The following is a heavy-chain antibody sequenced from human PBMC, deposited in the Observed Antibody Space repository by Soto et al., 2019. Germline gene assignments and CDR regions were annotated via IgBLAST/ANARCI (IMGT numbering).Heavy chain of an antibody. D-gene: IGHD3-16*01. V-gene: IGHV4-59*01. CDR3: ARDRGGITVSSKPLGEWFDP. Sequence: QVQLQESGPGLLRPSETLSLTCTVSGVSIDNFFWSWIRQTPGKGLEWIGYVCQGGAAAYMAEGETTGYNPSLESRATISLDLPKNQFSLKLTSVTAADTAVYYCARDRGGITVSSKPLGEWFDPWGQGILVTVSS. CDR2: VCQGGAAAYMAEGETT. CDR1: GVSIDNFF. J-gene: IGHJ5*02.